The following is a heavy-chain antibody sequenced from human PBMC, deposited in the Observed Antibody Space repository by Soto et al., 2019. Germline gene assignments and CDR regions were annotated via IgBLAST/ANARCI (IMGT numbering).Heavy chain of an antibody. D-gene: IGHD6-13*01. CDR2: ISAYNGNT. J-gene: IGHJ4*02. V-gene: IGHV1-18*01. Sequence: QVQLVQSGAEVKKPGASVKVSCKASGYTFTSYGIGWVRQAPGQGLEWMGWISAYNGNTNYAQKLQGRVTMTTDTSTSTAYMELRSLRSDDTAVYYCARESGLGVAAAGMVNFLDYWGQGTLVTVSS. CDR1: GYTFTSYG. CDR3: ARESGLGVAAAGMVNFLDY.